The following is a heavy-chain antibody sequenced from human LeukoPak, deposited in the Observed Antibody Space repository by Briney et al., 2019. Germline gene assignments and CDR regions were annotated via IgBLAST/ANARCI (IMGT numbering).Heavy chain of an antibody. CDR2: IFTSGIA. D-gene: IGHD3-10*01. Sequence: SETLSLTCTVSGDSIGIYYWNWIRQPAGKGLEWIGRIFTSGIANYNPSLKSRVTMSVDTSKNQLSLTLSSVTAADTAVYYCAREISGTYYNPLGYMDVWGKGTTVTVSS. CDR3: AREISGTYYNPLGYMDV. CDR1: GDSIGIYY. V-gene: IGHV4-4*07. J-gene: IGHJ6*03.